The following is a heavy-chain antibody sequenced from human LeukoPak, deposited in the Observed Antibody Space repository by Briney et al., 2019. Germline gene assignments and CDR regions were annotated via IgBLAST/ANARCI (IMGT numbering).Heavy chain of an antibody. Sequence: PSETLSLTCTVSGGSISSSSSYWGWIRHPPGKGLEWIGSIYYSGSTYYNPSLKSRVTISVDTSKNQFSLKLSSVTAADTAVYYCARRGVGATTANWFDPWGQGTLVTVSS. D-gene: IGHD1-26*01. J-gene: IGHJ5*02. CDR1: GGSISSSSSY. CDR3: ARRGVGATTANWFDP. V-gene: IGHV4-39*01. CDR2: IYYSGST.